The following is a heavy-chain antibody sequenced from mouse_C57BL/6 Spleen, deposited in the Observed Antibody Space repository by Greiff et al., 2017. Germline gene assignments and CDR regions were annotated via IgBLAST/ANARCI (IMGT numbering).Heavy chain of an antibody. D-gene: IGHD2-5*01. CDR3: AREGTYSNLYAMDY. Sequence: EVMLVESGGGLVKPGGSLKLSCAASGFTFSSYAMSWVRQTPEKRLEWVATISDGGSYTYYPDNVKGRFTISRDNAKNNLYLQMSHLKSEDTAMYYCAREGTYSNLYAMDYWGQGTSVTVSS. CDR2: ISDGGSYT. J-gene: IGHJ4*01. V-gene: IGHV5-4*01. CDR1: GFTFSSYA.